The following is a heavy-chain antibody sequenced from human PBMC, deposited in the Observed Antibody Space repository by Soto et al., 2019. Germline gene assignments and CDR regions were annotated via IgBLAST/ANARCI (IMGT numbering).Heavy chain of an antibody. CDR3: AKGPWHLAHGHYFDY. Sequence: QVQVVESGGGVVQPGRSLRLSCAASGFTFCSYAMHWVRQAPGKGLEWVAGISYDGSTIYYVDSVKGRFTVSRDNSKNTLYLHMNSLRSEDTAVYSCAKGPWHLAHGHYFDYWGQGTLVTVSS. J-gene: IGHJ4*02. D-gene: IGHD5-12*01. CDR2: ISYDGSTI. V-gene: IGHV3-30*18. CDR1: GFTFCSYA.